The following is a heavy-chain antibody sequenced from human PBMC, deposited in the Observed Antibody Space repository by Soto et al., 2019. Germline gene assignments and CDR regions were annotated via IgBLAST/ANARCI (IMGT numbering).Heavy chain of an antibody. D-gene: IGHD5-18*01. J-gene: IGHJ4*02. CDR2: IYYSGST. V-gene: IGHV4-59*01. Sequence: SETLSLTCTVSGGSISNYYWNWIRQSPGKGLEWIGYIYYSGSTNYNPSLKSRVTISVDTSKNQFSLKLSSVTAADTAVYYCARRYGYSFDYWGQGTLVTVSS. CDR3: ARRYGYSFDY. CDR1: GGSISNYY.